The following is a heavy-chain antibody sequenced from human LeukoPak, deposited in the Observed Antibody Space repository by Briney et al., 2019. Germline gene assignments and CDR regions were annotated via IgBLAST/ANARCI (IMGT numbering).Heavy chain of an antibody. Sequence: GGSLKLSCAASGLTFSGSGMPWVRQASGKGLEWLGRIGSKADNYATTYAASVRGRFIISRDDSKNMAYLQMDSLKTEDTAVYYCTFSMVVTPLRNYWGQGTLVTISS. CDR2: IGSKADNYAT. J-gene: IGHJ4*02. CDR1: GLTFSGSG. V-gene: IGHV3-73*01. CDR3: TFSMVVTPLRNY. D-gene: IGHD4-23*01.